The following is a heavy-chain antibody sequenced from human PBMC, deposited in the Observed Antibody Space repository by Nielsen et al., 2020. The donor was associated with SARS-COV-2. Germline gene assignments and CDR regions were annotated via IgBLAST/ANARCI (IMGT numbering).Heavy chain of an antibody. Sequence: GESLKISCSASGFTFSSYAMHWVRQAPGKGLEYVSAISSNGGSTYYADSVKGRFTISRDNSKNTLYLQMSSLRTEDTAVYYCVVGPVLVLRWYFDLWGRGTLVTVSS. V-gene: IGHV3-64D*09. J-gene: IGHJ2*01. CDR3: VVGPVLVLRWYFDL. CDR1: GFTFSSYA. D-gene: IGHD1-26*01. CDR2: ISSNGGST.